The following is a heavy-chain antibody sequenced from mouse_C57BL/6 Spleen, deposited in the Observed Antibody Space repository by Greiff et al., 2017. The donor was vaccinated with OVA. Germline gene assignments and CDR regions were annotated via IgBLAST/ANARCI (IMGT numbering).Heavy chain of an antibody. Sequence: VKLQESGPELVKPGASVKISCKASGYAFSSSWMNWVKQRPGKGLEWIGRIYPGDGDTNYNGKFKGKATLTADKSSSTAYMQLSSLTSEDSAVYCCAYGSRGWGQGTTLTVSS. J-gene: IGHJ2*01. D-gene: IGHD1-1*01. CDR1: GYAFSSSW. CDR3: AYGSRG. CDR2: IYPGDGDT. V-gene: IGHV1-82*01.